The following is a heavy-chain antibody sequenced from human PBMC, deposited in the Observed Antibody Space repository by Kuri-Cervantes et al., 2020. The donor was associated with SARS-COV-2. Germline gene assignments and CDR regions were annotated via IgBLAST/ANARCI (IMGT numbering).Heavy chain of an antibody. CDR2: IIPILGIA. CDR1: GGTFSSYA. V-gene: IGHV1-69*10. Sequence: SVKVSCKASGGTFSSYAISWVRQAPGQGLEWMGGIIPILGIANYAQKFQGRVTITADKSTSTAYMELSSLRSGDTAVYYCAWQPDRPGENGMDVWGQGTTVTVSS. J-gene: IGHJ6*02. CDR3: AWQPDRPGENGMDV. D-gene: IGHD3-16*01.